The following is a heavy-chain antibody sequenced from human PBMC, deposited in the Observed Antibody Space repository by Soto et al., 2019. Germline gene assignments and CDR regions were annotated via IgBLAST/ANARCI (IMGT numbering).Heavy chain of an antibody. V-gene: IGHV1-69*06. D-gene: IGHD3-3*01. CDR3: NRCSEYDFWSGYL. Sequence: QERLVQSGAEVRKPGSSVKVSCKVTGGTSTRYAINWVRQAPGQGLEWMGGIVPMFGTSTYAQKFQGRVTITADTSTNIAYMELRSLRSEDTAVYYCNRCSEYDFWSGYLWGQGTLVSVSS. CDR2: IVPMFGTS. CDR1: GGTSTRYA. J-gene: IGHJ4*02.